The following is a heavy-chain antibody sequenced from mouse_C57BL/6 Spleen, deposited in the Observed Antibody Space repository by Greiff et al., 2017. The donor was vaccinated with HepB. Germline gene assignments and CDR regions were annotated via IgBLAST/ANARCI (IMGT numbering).Heavy chain of an antibody. CDR1: GFTFSSYA. J-gene: IGHJ2*01. Sequence: EVQLVESGEGLVKPGGSLKLSCAASGFTFSSYAMSWVRQTPEKRLEWVAYISSGGDYIYYADTVKGRFTISRDNARNTLYLQMSSLKSEDTAMYYCTRDSGTLYYFDYWGQGTTLTVSS. V-gene: IGHV5-9-1*02. CDR2: ISSGGDYI. D-gene: IGHD4-1*01. CDR3: TRDSGTLYYFDY.